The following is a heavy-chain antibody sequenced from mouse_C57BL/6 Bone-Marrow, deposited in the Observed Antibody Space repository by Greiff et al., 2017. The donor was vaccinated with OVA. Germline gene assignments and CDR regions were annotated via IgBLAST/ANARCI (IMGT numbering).Heavy chain of an antibody. V-gene: IGHV1-78*01. CDR1: GYTFTDHT. CDR2: IYPRDGST. J-gene: IGHJ4*01. D-gene: IGHD1-1*01. Sequence: QVQLQQSDAELVKPGASVKISCKVSGYTFTDHTIHWMKQRPEQGLEWIGYIYPRDGSTKYNEKFKGKATLTADKSSSTAYMQLNSLTSEDSAVYFCARGDYYGSSPWAMDYWGQGTSVTVSS. CDR3: ARGDYYGSSPWAMDY.